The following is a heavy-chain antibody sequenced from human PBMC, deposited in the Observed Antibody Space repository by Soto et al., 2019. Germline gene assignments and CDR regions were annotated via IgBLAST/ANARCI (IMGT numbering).Heavy chain of an antibody. CDR3: AKGGTIFGVVIIDYYGMDV. V-gene: IGHV3-23*01. Sequence: GGSLRLSCAASGFTFSSYAMSWVRQAPGKGLEWVSAISGSGGSTYYADSVKGRFTISRDNSKNTLYLQMNSLRAEDTAVYYCAKGGTIFGVVIIDYYGMDVWGQGTTVTVSS. CDR2: ISGSGGST. CDR1: GFTFSSYA. D-gene: IGHD3-3*01. J-gene: IGHJ6*02.